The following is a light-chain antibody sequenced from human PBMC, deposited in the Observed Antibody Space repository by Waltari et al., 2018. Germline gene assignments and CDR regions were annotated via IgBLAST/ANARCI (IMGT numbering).Light chain of an antibody. V-gene: IGLV2-23*03. CDR1: SSDVGRYNL. J-gene: IGLJ2*01. Sequence: QSALPQPASVSGSPEQSITISCTGTSSDVGRYNLVSWYQQHPGKAPKLMIYEGSKRPSGISSRFSGSKSGNTASLTISGLQAEDEADYYCSSYAGSTTFVIFGGGTKLTVL. CDR2: EGS. CDR3: SSYAGSTTFVI.